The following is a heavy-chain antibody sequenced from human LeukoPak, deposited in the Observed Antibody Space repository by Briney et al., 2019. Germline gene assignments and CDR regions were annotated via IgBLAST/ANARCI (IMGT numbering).Heavy chain of an antibody. V-gene: IGHV1-69*13. D-gene: IGHD5-24*01. CDR2: IIPIFGTA. CDR1: GGTFSSYA. CDR3: AREWRDGYNLFDS. J-gene: IGHJ4*02. Sequence: ASVNVSCKASGGTFSSYAISWVRQAPGQGLEWMGGIIPIFGTANYAQKFQGRVTITADESTSTAYMELSSLRSEDTAVYYCAREWRDGYNLFDSWGQGTLVTVSS.